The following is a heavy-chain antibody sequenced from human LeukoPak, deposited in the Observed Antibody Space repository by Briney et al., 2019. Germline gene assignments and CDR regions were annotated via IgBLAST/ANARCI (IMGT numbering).Heavy chain of an antibody. Sequence: SETLSPTCAVYGGSFSGYYWSWIRQPPGKGLEWIGEINHSGSTNCNPSLKSRVTISVDTSKNQFSLKLSSVTAADTAVYYCARALSYSSSLSMGDYWGQGTLVTVSS. V-gene: IGHV4-34*01. D-gene: IGHD6-13*01. CDR3: ARALSYSSSLSMGDY. CDR2: INHSGST. CDR1: GGSFSGYY. J-gene: IGHJ4*02.